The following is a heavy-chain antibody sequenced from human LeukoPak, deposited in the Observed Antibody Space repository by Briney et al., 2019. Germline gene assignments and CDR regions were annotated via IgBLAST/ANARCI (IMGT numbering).Heavy chain of an antibody. J-gene: IGHJ4*02. V-gene: IGHV4-59*12. CDR3: ARGDFWSGYHDY. D-gene: IGHD3-3*01. CDR1: GGSISSYY. Sequence: SETLSLTCTVSGGSISSYYWSWIRQPPGKGLEWIGYIYYSGSTNYNPSLKSRVTMSVDTSKNQFSLKLSSVTAADTAVYYCARGDFWSGYHDYWGQGTLVTVSS. CDR2: IYYSGST.